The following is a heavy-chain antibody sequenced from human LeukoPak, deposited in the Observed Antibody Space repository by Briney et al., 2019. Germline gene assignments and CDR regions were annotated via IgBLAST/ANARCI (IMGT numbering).Heavy chain of an antibody. CDR1: GFTFSSYS. CDR3: ARDTTEYYYYYMDV. D-gene: IGHD4-17*01. CDR2: ISSSSSYI. Sequence: GGSLRLSCAASGFTFSSYSMNWVRQAPGKGLEWVSSISSSSSYIYYADSVKGRFTISRDNAKNSLYLQMNSLRAEDTAVYYCARDTTEYYYYYMDVWGKGTTVTVSS. V-gene: IGHV3-21*01. J-gene: IGHJ6*03.